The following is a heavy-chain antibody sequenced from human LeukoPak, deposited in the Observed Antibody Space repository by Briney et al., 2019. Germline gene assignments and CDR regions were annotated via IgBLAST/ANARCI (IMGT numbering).Heavy chain of an antibody. J-gene: IGHJ6*02. CDR2: VYQTGST. CDR3: ARIYRDLYDDGMDV. V-gene: IGHV4-4*02. CDR1: GGSIRSSNW. D-gene: IGHD2-8*01. Sequence: PSGTLSLTCVVSGGSIRSSNWWSWVRQPPGKGLEWIGEVYQTGSTNYNPSLKSRVTISVDKSKNQSSLRVSSVTAAATAVYYCARIYRDLYDDGMDVWGQGTTVTVSS.